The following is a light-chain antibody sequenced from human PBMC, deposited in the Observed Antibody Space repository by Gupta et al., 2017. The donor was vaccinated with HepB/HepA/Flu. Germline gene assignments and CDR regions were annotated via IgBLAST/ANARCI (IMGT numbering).Light chain of an antibody. CDR2: RAS. Sequence: DIQLTQPPSTLSASVGDRVTITCRASQSISDWLDWYQQKPGKAPNLLIYRASTLESGVPSRFSGSGSGTEFTLTISSLQPDDFATYYCQEVSSTPWTFGQGTKVEIK. J-gene: IGKJ1*01. V-gene: IGKV1-5*03. CDR3: QEVSSTPWT. CDR1: QSISDW.